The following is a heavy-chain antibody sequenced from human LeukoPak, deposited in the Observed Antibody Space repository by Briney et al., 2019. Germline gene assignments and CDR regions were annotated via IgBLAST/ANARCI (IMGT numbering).Heavy chain of an antibody. D-gene: IGHD4-17*01. CDR2: ISGSGGST. J-gene: IGHJ3*02. CDR1: GFSFSNYA. CDR3: AKDPNGDYIGTFDI. Sequence: GGSLRLSCGASGFSFSNYAMSWVRQAPGKGLEWVSSISGSGGSTQYAASVQGRFTISRDNSKNTLYLQMNSLRTEDTAVYYCAKDPNGDYIGTFDIWGQGTMVTVSS. V-gene: IGHV3-23*01.